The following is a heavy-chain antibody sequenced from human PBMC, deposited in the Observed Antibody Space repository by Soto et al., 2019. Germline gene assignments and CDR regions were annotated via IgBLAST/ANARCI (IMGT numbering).Heavy chain of an antibody. V-gene: IGHV3-11*06. CDR3: ARDESSGWSPEDY. J-gene: IGHJ4*02. D-gene: IGHD6-19*01. CDR2: ISSSSYT. CDR1: GFTFSDYY. Sequence: GGSLRLSCAASGFTFSDYYMSWIRQAPGKGLEWVSYISSSSYTNYADSVKGRFTISRDSAKNSLYLQMNSLRAEDTAVYYCARDESSGWSPEDYWGPGTICTVSS.